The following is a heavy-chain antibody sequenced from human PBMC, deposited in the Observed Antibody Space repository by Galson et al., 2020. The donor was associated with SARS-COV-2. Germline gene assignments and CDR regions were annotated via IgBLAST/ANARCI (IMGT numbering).Heavy chain of an antibody. CDR1: GFTFSSYA. CDR3: AKKTGSSSGCDFDY. V-gene: IGHV3-23*01. CDR2: ISGSGGAT. D-gene: IGHD6-6*01. J-gene: IGHJ4*02. Sequence: GGSLRLSCAASGFTFSSYAMSWVRQAPGKGLEWVSIISGSGGATYYADSVKGRFTISRDNSKNTLCLQMNSLRAEDTAVYYCAKKTGSSSGCDFDYWGQGTLVTVS.